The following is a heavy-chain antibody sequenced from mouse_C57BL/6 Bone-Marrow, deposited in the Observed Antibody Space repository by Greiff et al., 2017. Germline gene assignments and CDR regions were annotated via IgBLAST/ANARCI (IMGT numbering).Heavy chain of an antibody. D-gene: IGHD1-1*01. CDR3: DGSWYCDV. CDR2: ISSGGSYT. J-gene: IGHJ1*03. Sequence: EVKLMESGGDLVKPGGSLKLSCAASGFTFSSYGMSWVRQTPDKRLEWVATISSGGSYTYYPDSVKGRFTISRDNAKNTLYLQMSSLKSEDTAMYYCDGSWYCDVWGTGTTVTVSS. V-gene: IGHV5-6*01. CDR1: GFTFSSYG.